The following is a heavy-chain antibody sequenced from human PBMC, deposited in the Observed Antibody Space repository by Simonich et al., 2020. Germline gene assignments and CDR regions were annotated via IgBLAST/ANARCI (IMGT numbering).Heavy chain of an antibody. CDR1: GFTFDDYG. CDR2: INWNGGST. V-gene: IGHV3-20*04. Sequence: EVQLVESGGGVVRPGGSLRLSCAASGFTFDDYGMSWVRQAPGKGWELGYGINWNGGSTGYAESVKGRFTISRDNAKNSLYLQMNSLRAEDTALYYCARRSYSSSSYFDYWGQGTLVTVSS. CDR3: ARRSYSSSSYFDY. J-gene: IGHJ4*02. D-gene: IGHD6-6*01.